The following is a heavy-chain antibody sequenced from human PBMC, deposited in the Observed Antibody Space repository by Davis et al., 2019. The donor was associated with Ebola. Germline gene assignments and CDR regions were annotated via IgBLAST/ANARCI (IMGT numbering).Heavy chain of an antibody. J-gene: IGHJ4*02. Sequence: PGGSLRLSCAASGFTFRNYAMMWVRQAPGKGLEWVSTIDGPTTNTHYGDSVKGRFTISRDNSKNTLFLQIDSLRPEDTAMYYCSSWVSSHFDFWGRGTLVTVSS. CDR2: IDGPTTNT. CDR3: SSWVSSHFDF. D-gene: IGHD6-13*01. CDR1: GFTFRNYA. V-gene: IGHV3-23*05.